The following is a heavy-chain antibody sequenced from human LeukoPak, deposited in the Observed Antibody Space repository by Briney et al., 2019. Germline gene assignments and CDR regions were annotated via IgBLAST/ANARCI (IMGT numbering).Heavy chain of an antibody. CDR3: AKSRLSGWYGDNWFDP. D-gene: IGHD6-19*01. V-gene: IGHV3-43*02. CDR2: ISGDGGNT. J-gene: IGHJ5*02. Sequence: GGSLRLSCAASGFTFEDYAMHWVRQVPGKGLEWVSFISGDGGNTYYIDSVKGRFTISRDNSKNSLYLQMNSLKTGDTALYSCAKSRLSGWYGDNWFDPWGQGTLVTVSS. CDR1: GFTFEDYA.